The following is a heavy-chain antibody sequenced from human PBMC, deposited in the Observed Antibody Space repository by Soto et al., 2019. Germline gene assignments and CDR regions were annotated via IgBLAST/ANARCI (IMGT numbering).Heavy chain of an antibody. CDR1: GGSISSYY. V-gene: IGHV4-59*08. CDR2: IYYSGST. J-gene: IGHJ2*01. CDR3: ARREYSGYDFWYFDL. Sequence: SETLSLTCTVSGGSISSYYWSWIRQPPGKGLEWIGYIYYSGSTNYNPSLKSRVTISVDTSKNQFSLKLSSVTAADTAVYYCARREYSGYDFWYFDLWGRGTLVTVSS. D-gene: IGHD5-12*01.